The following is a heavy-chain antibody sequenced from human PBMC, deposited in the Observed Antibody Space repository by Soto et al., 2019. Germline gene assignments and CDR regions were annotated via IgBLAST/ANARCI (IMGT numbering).Heavy chain of an antibody. CDR1: GGSFRSYA. CDR3: AIAYDVRSGYYYGMDV. CDR2: VIPMFGTP. D-gene: IGHD3-3*01. Sequence: QVQLVQPGAAVKKPGSSLRVSCKASGGSFRSYAFSWVRQAPGQGLEWMGGVIPMFGTPKNAQKFQPIVTIAADEFTSAVYMELSSRTSEATAIYYLAIAYDVRSGYYYGMDVWGQGTTVTVSS. V-gene: IGHV1-69*01. J-gene: IGHJ6*02.